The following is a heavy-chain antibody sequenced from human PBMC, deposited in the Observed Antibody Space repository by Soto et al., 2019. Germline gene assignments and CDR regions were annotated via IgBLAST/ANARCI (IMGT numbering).Heavy chain of an antibody. J-gene: IGHJ6*02. CDR1: GFTFSSYW. V-gene: IGHV3-7*05. CDR3: ARDIYCSSTSCYPYYYGMDV. CDR2: IKQDGSEK. D-gene: IGHD2-2*01. Sequence: GGSLRLSCAASGFTFSSYWMSWVRQAPGKGLEWVANIKQDGSEKYYVDSVKGRFTISRDNAKNSLYLQMNSLRAEDTAVYYCARDIYCSSTSCYPYYYGMDVWGQGTTVTVSS.